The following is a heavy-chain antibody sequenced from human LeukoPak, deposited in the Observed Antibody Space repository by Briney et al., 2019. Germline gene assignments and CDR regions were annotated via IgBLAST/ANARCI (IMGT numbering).Heavy chain of an antibody. Sequence: GGSLRLSCAASEFSVGSNYMTWVRQAPGKGLEWVSLIYSDGSTYYADSVKGRFTFSRDNSKNTLYLQMNSLRAEDTAVYYCARARRGYSYVLDYWGQGTLVTVSS. CDR3: ARARRGYSYVLDY. CDR2: IYSDGST. D-gene: IGHD5-18*01. J-gene: IGHJ4*02. V-gene: IGHV3-66*01. CDR1: EFSVGSNY.